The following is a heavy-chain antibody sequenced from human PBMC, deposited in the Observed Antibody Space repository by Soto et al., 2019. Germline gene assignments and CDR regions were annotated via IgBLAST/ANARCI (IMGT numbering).Heavy chain of an antibody. CDR3: AKVWSGSFFDS. V-gene: IGHV3-23*01. CDR1: GFTFSTYA. CDR2: ISGSCGST. J-gene: IGHJ4*02. Sequence: PGGSLRLSCAASGFTFSTYAMSWVRQAPGKGLEWVSDISGSCGSTYYADSVKGRFTISRGNSKNTLYLQMNSLRAEDTAIFYCAKVWSGSFFDSWSQGTLVTVSS. D-gene: IGHD3-3*01.